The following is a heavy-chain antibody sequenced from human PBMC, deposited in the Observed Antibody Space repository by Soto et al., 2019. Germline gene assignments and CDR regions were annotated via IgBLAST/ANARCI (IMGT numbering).Heavy chain of an antibody. J-gene: IGHJ4*02. V-gene: IGHV3-30*03. CDR1: GFTFSSYG. D-gene: IGHD5-12*01. Sequence: GGSLRLSCAASGFTFSSYGMHWVRQAPGKGLEWVAVISYDGSNKYYADSVKGRFTISRDNSKNTLYLQMNSLRAEDTAVYYCAFGGYVSQEVIDYWGQGTLVTVSS. CDR2: ISYDGSNK. CDR3: AFGGYVSQEVIDY.